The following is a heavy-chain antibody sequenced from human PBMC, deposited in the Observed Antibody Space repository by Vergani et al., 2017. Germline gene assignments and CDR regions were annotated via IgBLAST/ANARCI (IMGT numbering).Heavy chain of an antibody. CDR3: ARLAAVGYNFDY. CDR2: IVPMFRAP. V-gene: IGHV1-69*01. Sequence: QVQLVQSGAEVKKPGSSVKVSCKASEGTFSTSGFNWVRLAPGQGLEWLGGIVPMFRAPNYAQKFRGRLTITADESTSTAYMELSSLRSEDTAVYYCARLAAVGYNFDYWGQGSLVTVSS. CDR1: EGTFSTSG. J-gene: IGHJ4*02. D-gene: IGHD5-18*01.